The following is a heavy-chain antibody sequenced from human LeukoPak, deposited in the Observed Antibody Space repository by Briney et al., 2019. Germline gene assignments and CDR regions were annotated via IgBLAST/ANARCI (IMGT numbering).Heavy chain of an antibody. D-gene: IGHD5-18*01. CDR2: INPNSGGT. CDR1: GYTFTGYY. Sequence: ASVKVSCKASGYTFTGYYMHWVRQAPGQGLEWMGRINPNSGGTNYAQKFQGRVTMTRDTSISTAYMELSRLRSDDTAVYYCATKNPGDTATSHTAVLDYWGQGTLVTVSS. V-gene: IGHV1-2*06. CDR3: ATKNPGDTATSHTAVLDY. J-gene: IGHJ4*02.